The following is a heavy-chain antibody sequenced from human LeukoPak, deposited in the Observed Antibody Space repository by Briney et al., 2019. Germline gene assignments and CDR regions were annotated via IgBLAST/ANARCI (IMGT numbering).Heavy chain of an antibody. Sequence: GGSLRLSCAASGFTFSRYNMNWVRQAPGQGLEWVACISKSRNYIYYADSVKGRFTISRDNAKNSVFLQMNNLRVEDTAIYYCARRGYHDSSGYDYWGQGTPVTVSS. J-gene: IGHJ4*02. D-gene: IGHD3-22*01. CDR1: GFTFSRYN. CDR2: ISKSRNYI. V-gene: IGHV3-21*06. CDR3: ARRGYHDSSGYDY.